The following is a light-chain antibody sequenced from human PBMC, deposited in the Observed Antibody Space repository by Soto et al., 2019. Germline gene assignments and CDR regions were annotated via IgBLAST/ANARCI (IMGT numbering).Light chain of an antibody. CDR2: GAS. Sequence: VLTQSPGTLSLPPGERATLFCRAGQSVSSSDLAWYQQKPDQAPRLLIYGASSRATGIPDRFSGSGSGTDFTLTISSLEPGDVAVYYCQHYRNSPLTFGGGTKVDIK. CDR3: QHYRNSPLT. J-gene: IGKJ4*01. CDR1: QSVSSSD. V-gene: IGKV3-20*01.